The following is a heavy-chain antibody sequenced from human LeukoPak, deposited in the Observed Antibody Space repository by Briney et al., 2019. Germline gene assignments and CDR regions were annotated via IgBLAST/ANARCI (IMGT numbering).Heavy chain of an antibody. D-gene: IGHD2/OR15-2a*01. CDR2: IYYSGST. CDR3: ASINSYYYYMDV. J-gene: IGHJ6*03. CDR1: GGSISNYY. Sequence: SETLSLTCTVSGGSISNYYWSWIRQPPGKGLEWIGYIYYSGSTYYNPSLKSRVTMSVDTSKNQFSLKLSSVTAADTAVYYCASINSYYYYMDVWGKGTTVTVSS. V-gene: IGHV4-59*04.